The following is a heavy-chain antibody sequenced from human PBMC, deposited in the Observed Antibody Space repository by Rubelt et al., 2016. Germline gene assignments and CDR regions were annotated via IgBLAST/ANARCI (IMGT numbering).Heavy chain of an antibody. V-gene: IGHV1-2*02. J-gene: IGHJ4*02. CDR2: INPHSGGT. Sequence: QVQLVQSGAEVKKPGASVKVSCKASGYTFTGYYMHWVRQAPGQGLEWMGWINPHSGGTNYAQKFQGRVTMTRDTSISTAHMELSRLRSDDTAVYYCARVTYYYGSGSPDYWGQGTLVTVSS. D-gene: IGHD3-10*01. CDR1: GYTFTGYY. CDR3: ARVTYYYGSGSPDY.